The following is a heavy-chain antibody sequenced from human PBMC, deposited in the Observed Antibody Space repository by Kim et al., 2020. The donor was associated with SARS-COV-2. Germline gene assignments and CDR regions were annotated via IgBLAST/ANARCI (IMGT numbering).Heavy chain of an antibody. CDR1: GGSISSSTYY. CDR2: IYYSGRT. D-gene: IGHD5-18*01. CDR3: ARVGYRNGYSTYVDY. V-gene: IGHV4-39*01. Sequence: SQTLSLTCTVSGGSISSSTYYCGWIRQPPGKGLEWIATIYYSGRTFYNPSLKSRVTISVDTSKDQFSLKLSSVTAADTAVYYCARVGYRNGYSTYVDYWGQGTLVSVSS. J-gene: IGHJ4*02.